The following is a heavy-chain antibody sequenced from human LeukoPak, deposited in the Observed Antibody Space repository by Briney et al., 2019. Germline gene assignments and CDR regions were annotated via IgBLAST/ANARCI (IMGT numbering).Heavy chain of an antibody. CDR2: INHSGST. CDR1: GGSFSGYY. Sequence: PSETLSLTCAVYGGSFSGYYWSWIRQPPGKGLEWIGEINHSGSTNYNPSLKSRVTISVDTSKNQFSLKLSSVTAADTAVYYYARGGVTVTITRSFDYWGQGTLVTVSS. J-gene: IGHJ4*02. V-gene: IGHV4-34*01. CDR3: ARGGVTVTITRSFDY. D-gene: IGHD4-17*01.